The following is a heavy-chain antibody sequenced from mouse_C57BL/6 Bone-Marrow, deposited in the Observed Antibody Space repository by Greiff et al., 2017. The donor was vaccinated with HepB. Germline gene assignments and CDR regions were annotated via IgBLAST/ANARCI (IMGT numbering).Heavy chain of an antibody. Sequence: EVKLVESGGGLVKPGGSLKLSCAASGFTFSDYGMHWVRQAPEKGLEWVAYISSGSSTIYYADTVKGRFTISRDNAKHTLFLQMTSLRSEDTAMYYCARPLYYYGSSYAMDYWGQGTSVTVSS. CDR2: ISSGSSTI. D-gene: IGHD1-1*01. V-gene: IGHV5-17*01. CDR1: GFTFSDYG. CDR3: ARPLYYYGSSYAMDY. J-gene: IGHJ4*01.